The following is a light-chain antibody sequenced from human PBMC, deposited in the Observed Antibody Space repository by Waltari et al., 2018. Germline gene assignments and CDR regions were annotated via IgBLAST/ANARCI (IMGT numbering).Light chain of an antibody. CDR3: QQANSFPFT. Sequence: DIQMTQSPSSVSASVGDRVTITCRASQGISSWLDWYQQKPGKAPKLLIYAASSLQSGVPSRFSGSGSGTDCTLTISSLQPEDFATYYCQQANSFPFTFGPGTKVDIK. CDR1: QGISSW. J-gene: IGKJ3*01. CDR2: AAS. V-gene: IGKV1D-12*01.